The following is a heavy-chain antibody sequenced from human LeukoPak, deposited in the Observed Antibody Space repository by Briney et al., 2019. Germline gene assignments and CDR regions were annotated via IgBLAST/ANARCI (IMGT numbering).Heavy chain of an antibody. V-gene: IGHV3-30*12. CDR1: GFTFSTYG. D-gene: IGHD5-24*01. Sequence: PGGSLRLSCAASGFTFSTYGMHWVRQAPGKGPEWVAIIQYDGSNKYYANSLKGRFTISRDNSEKTLYLQMNSLKAEDTAVYYCARGRRYYFDYWGQGTLVTVSS. CDR3: ARGRRYYFDY. CDR2: IQYDGSNK. J-gene: IGHJ4*02.